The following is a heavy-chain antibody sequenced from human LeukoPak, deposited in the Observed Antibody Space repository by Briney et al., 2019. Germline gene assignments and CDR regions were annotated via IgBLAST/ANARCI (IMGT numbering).Heavy chain of an antibody. V-gene: IGHV3-64*01. J-gene: IGHJ4*02. CDR3: ARTEYSSGSFDY. D-gene: IGHD3-22*01. CDR2: ISSKGGST. CDR1: GFTFSSYA. Sequence: RGGSLRLSCAASGFTFSSYAMHWVRQAPGKGREYVSAISSKGGSTYYANSVNGRFTISRDNSKNTLYLQMGSLRAEDMAVYYCARTEYSSGSFDYWGQGTLVTVSS.